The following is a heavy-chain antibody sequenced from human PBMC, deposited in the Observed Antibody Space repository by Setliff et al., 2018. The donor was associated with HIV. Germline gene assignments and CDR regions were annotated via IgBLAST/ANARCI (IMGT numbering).Heavy chain of an antibody. J-gene: IGHJ3*02. CDR3: ARLYYYGSGNYNDAFDI. CDR2: IYHSGTT. Sequence: PSETLSLTCTVSGGSISSYYWSWIRQPAGKGLEWVGSIYHSGTTYYNPSLKSRVTISVDTSKNQFSLKLSSVTAADTAVYYCARLYYYGSGNYNDAFDIWGQGTMVTVSS. V-gene: IGHV4-59*08. CDR1: GGSISSYY. D-gene: IGHD3-10*01.